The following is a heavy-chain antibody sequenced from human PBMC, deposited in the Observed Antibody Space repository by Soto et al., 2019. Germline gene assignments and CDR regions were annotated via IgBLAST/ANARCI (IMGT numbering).Heavy chain of an antibody. CDR2: IYYSGST. D-gene: IGHD2-2*01. J-gene: IGHJ5*02. V-gene: IGHV4-31*03. Sequence: KTSETLSLTCTVSGGSISSGGYYWSWIRQHPGKGLEWIGYIYYSGSTYYNPSLKSRVTISVDTSKNQFSLKLSSVTAADTAVYYCARSWLSGKAGGIVVVPAATYRSYNWFDPWGQGTLVTVSS. CDR1: GGSISSGGYY. CDR3: ARSWLSGKAGGIVVVPAATYRSYNWFDP.